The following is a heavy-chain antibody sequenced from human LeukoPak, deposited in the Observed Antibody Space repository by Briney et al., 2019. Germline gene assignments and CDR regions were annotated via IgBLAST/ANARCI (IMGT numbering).Heavy chain of an antibody. CDR1: GFTFSNYG. D-gene: IGHD2-2*01. J-gene: IGHJ4*02. CDR2: IRYDGSNK. Sequence: PGGSLRLSCAASGFTFSNYGMHWVRQAPGKGLEWVAFIRYDGSNKYYADSVKGRFTISRDNSKNTLYLQMNSLRAEDTAVYYCAKIPDNNIVVVPAALWGQGTLVTVSS. V-gene: IGHV3-30*02. CDR3: AKIPDNNIVVVPAAL.